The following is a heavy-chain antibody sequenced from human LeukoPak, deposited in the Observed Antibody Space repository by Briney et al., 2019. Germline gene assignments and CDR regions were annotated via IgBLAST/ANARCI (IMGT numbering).Heavy chain of an antibody. CDR1: GFTFSSYG. Sequence: PGGSLRLSCAASGFTFSSYGMHWVRQAPGKGLEWVAFIRYDGTNKHYADSVKGRFTISRDNSKNTLYLQMNSLRAEDTAVFYCARGPYYYDSSNYSPFDYWGQGTLVTVSS. CDR3: ARGPYYYDSSNYSPFDY. V-gene: IGHV3-30*02. CDR2: IRYDGTNK. J-gene: IGHJ4*02. D-gene: IGHD3-22*01.